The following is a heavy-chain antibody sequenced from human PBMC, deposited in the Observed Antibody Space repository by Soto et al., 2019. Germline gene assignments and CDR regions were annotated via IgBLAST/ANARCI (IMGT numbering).Heavy chain of an antibody. Sequence: ETLSLTCSVYGGSFSGNYWSWIRQSPGKGLEWIGEISHSGSINYNPSLKSRVTISVDTSKNQFSLNLSSVTAADTAVYYCARDSPISQTFDYWGQGTLVTVYS. CDR1: GGSFSGNY. CDR3: ARDSPISQTFDY. V-gene: IGHV4-34*01. J-gene: IGHJ4*02. D-gene: IGHD3-3*02. CDR2: ISHSGSI.